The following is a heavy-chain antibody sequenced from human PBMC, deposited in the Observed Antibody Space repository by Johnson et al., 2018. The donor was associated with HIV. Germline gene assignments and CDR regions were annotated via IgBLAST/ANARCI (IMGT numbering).Heavy chain of an antibody. CDR2: ISYDGSYK. CDR3: ARDSSGYSGFDV. V-gene: IGHV3-30*03. CDR1: GFTFSNAW. J-gene: IGHJ3*01. D-gene: IGHD3-22*01. Sequence: QVQLVESGGGLVEPGGSLRLSCAASGFTFSNAWMNWVRQAPDKGLEWVAVISYDGSYKYYADSVKGRFTISRDNAKNSLYLQMNSLRTEDTAVYYCARDSSGYSGFDVWGQGTMVTVSS.